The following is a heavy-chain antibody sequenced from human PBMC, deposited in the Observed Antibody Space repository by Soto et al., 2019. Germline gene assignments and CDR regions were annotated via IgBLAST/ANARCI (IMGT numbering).Heavy chain of an antibody. D-gene: IGHD2-15*01. Sequence: EVQLVESGGGLVQPGRSLRLSCAASGFTFDDYAMHWVRQAPGKGLEWVSGISWNSGSIGYADSVKGRFTISRDNAKNSLYLPMNSLRAEDTALYYCAKAPVVVVVVGAFDIWGQGTMVTVSS. CDR1: GFTFDDYA. V-gene: IGHV3-9*01. J-gene: IGHJ3*02. CDR3: AKAPVVVVVVGAFDI. CDR2: ISWNSGSI.